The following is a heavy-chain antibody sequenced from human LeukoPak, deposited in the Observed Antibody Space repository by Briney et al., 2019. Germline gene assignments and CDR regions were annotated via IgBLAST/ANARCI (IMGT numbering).Heavy chain of an antibody. J-gene: IGHJ4*02. D-gene: IGHD5-18*01. Sequence: GGSVSVSCKASGGTFSSYAISWVRQAPGQGLEWMGRIIAILGIANYAQTLQGRVTITGDKSTSTAYMELSSLRSEDTAVYYCARDRGYSYGPIDYWGQGTLVTVSS. V-gene: IGHV1-69*04. CDR1: GGTFSSYA. CDR3: ARDRGYSYGPIDY. CDR2: IIAILGIA.